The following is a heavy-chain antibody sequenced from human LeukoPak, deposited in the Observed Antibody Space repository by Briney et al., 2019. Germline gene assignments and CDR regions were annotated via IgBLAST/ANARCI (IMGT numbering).Heavy chain of an antibody. J-gene: IGHJ4*02. Sequence: GESLKISCKGSGYSFTAYWIGWVRQMPGKGLEWVGVVYPGDSDSDTKYSPSFQGQVTISADKSISTAYLQWNSLKASDTAIYYCARRDYYGSGSYWGAFDYWGQGTLVTVSS. V-gene: IGHV5-51*01. CDR3: ARRDYYGSGSYWGAFDY. CDR2: VYPGDSDSDT. CDR1: GYSFTAYW. D-gene: IGHD3-10*01.